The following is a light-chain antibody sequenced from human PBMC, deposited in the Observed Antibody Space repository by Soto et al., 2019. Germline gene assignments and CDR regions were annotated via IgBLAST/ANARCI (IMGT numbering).Light chain of an antibody. Sequence: DIQMTQSPSTLSASVGDRVTITCRASQSISSWLAWYQQKPGKAPKLLIYDASSLKSGVPARFSGSGSGTEFTLTISSLHSEDFAVYYCQQYNNWPWTFGQGTKVDNK. CDR1: QSISSW. CDR3: QQYNNWPWT. CDR2: DAS. J-gene: IGKJ1*01. V-gene: IGKV1-5*01.